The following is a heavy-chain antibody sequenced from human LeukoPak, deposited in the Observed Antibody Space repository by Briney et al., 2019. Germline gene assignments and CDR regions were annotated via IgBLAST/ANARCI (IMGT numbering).Heavy chain of an antibody. D-gene: IGHD1-26*01. CDR3: ATGPFKWELLPFDY. J-gene: IGHJ4*02. CDR1: GYTLTELS. V-gene: IGHV1-24*01. CDR2: FDPEDGET. Sequence: ASVKVSCKVSGYTLTELSMHWVRQAPGKGLEWMGGFDPEDGETIYTQKFQGRVTMTEDTSTDTAYMELSSLRSEDTAVYYCATGPFKWELLPFDYWGQGTLVTVSS.